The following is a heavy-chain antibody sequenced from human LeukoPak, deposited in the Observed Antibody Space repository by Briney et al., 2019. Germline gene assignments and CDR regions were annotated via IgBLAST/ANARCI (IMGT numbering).Heavy chain of an antibody. J-gene: IGHJ4*02. D-gene: IGHD5-18*01. Sequence: SETLSLTCAVSGYSISSGYYWGWIRQPPGKGLEWIGSIYHSRSTYYNPSLKSRVTISVDTSKNQFSLKLSSVTAADTAVYYCARRYSYGLSSFDYWGQGTLVTVSS. V-gene: IGHV4-38-2*01. CDR1: GYSISSGYY. CDR3: ARRYSYGLSSFDY. CDR2: IYHSRST.